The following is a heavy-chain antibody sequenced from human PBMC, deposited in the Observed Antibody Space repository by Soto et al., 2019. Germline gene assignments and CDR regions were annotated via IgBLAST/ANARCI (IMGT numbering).Heavy chain of an antibody. J-gene: IGHJ4*02. D-gene: IGHD6-19*01. CDR2: ISYDGSNK. CDR3: AKDLRGDSSARPSPTHPPGY. CDR1: GFTFSSYG. V-gene: IGHV3-30*18. Sequence: GESLKISCAASGFTFSSYGMHWVRQAPGKGLEWVAVISYDGSNKYYADSVKGRFTISRDNSKNTLYLQMNSLRAEDTAVYYCAKDLRGDSSARPSPTHPPGYWGQGTLVTVSS.